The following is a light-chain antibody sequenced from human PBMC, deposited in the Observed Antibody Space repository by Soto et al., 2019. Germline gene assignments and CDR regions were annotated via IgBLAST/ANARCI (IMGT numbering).Light chain of an antibody. CDR1: SSNIGAGYD. Sequence: QSVLTQPPSVSGAPGQRVTISCTGSSSNIGAGYDVHWYQQLPGTAPKLLIHANTNRPSGVPDRFSGSKSGTSASLAITGLQAEDEADYYCQSYDSSLRGWVFGGGTKLTVL. V-gene: IGLV1-40*01. J-gene: IGLJ3*02. CDR2: ANT. CDR3: QSYDSSLRGWV.